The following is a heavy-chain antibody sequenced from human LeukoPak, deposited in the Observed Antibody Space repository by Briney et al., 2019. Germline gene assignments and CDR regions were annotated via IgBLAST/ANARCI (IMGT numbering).Heavy chain of an antibody. CDR2: IYYSGST. Sequence: SSETLSLTCTVSGGSISSGDYYWSWIRQHPEKGLEWIEYIYYSGSTNYNPSLKSRVTISVDTSKNQFSLKLSSVTAADTAVYCCARHPSVSIAARPRVSHYMDVWGKGTTVTVSS. J-gene: IGHJ6*03. CDR1: GGSISSGDYY. D-gene: IGHD6-6*01. CDR3: ARHPSVSIAARPRVSHYMDV. V-gene: IGHV4-31*03.